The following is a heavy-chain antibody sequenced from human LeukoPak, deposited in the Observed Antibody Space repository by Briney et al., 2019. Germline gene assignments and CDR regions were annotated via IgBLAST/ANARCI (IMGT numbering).Heavy chain of an antibody. Sequence: ASVKVSCKASGGTFSSYAISWVRQAPGQGLEWMGWINPNSGGTNYAQKFQGRVTMTRDTSISTAYMELSRLRSDDTAVYYCARDPDSSGYPPGDYGMDVWGQGTTVTVSS. CDR3: ARDPDSSGYPPGDYGMDV. CDR2: INPNSGGT. J-gene: IGHJ6*02. V-gene: IGHV1-2*02. D-gene: IGHD3-22*01. CDR1: GGTFSSYA.